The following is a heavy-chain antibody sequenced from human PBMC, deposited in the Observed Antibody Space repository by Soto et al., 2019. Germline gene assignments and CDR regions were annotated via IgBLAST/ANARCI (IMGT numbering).Heavy chain of an antibody. J-gene: IGHJ4*02. CDR3: ARIPWIQLWPLDY. V-gene: IGHV4-30-4*01. D-gene: IGHD5-18*01. Sequence: SETLSLTCTVSGGSISSGDYYWSWIRQPPGKGLEWIGYIYYSGSTYYNPSLKSRVTISIDTSKNQFSLKLSSVTAADTAVYYCARIPWIQLWPLDYWGQGTLVTVSS. CDR2: IYYSGST. CDR1: GGSISSGDYY.